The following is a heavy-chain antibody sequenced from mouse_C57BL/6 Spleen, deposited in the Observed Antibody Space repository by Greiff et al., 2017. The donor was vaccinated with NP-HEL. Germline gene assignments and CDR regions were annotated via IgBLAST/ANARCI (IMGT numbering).Heavy chain of an antibody. CDR2: ISDGGSYT. CDR3: ARGGNSWAY. J-gene: IGHJ3*01. V-gene: IGHV5-4*03. D-gene: IGHD2-1*01. Sequence: DVMLVESGGGLVKPGGSLKLSCAASGFTFSSYAMSWVRQTPEKRLEWVATISDGGSYTYYPDNVKGRFTISRDNAKNNLYLQMSHLKSEDTAMYYCARGGNSWAYWGQGTLVTVSA. CDR1: GFTFSSYA.